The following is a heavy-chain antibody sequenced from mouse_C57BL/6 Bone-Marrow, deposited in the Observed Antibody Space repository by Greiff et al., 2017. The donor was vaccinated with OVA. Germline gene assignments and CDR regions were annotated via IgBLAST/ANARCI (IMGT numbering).Heavy chain of an antibody. Sequence: QVQLKESGPGILQPSQTLSLTCSFSGFSLSTFGMGVGWIRQPSGQGLDWLAHIWWDDDKYYNPALKSRLTISKDTSNNQVFLQIANVDTADTATYVCARIVVATEYFDYWGQGTTLTVSS. V-gene: IGHV8-8*01. CDR3: ARIVVATEYFDY. CDR1: GFSLSTFGMG. CDR2: IWWDDDK. D-gene: IGHD1-1*01. J-gene: IGHJ2*01.